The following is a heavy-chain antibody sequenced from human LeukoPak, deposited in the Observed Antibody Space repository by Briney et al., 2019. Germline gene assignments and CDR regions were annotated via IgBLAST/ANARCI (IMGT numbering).Heavy chain of an antibody. CDR2: ISSSSSTI. CDR3: AKVQRTVTIPNDASDI. J-gene: IGHJ3*02. CDR1: GFTFSSYS. V-gene: IGHV3-48*04. Sequence: GGSLRLSCAASGFTFSSYSMDWVRQAPGKGLEWLSYISSSSSTIYYADSVRGRFTISRDNAKNTLYLQMNTLRVEDTAVYYCAKVQRTVTIPNDASDIWGQGTMVTVSS. D-gene: IGHD4-11*01.